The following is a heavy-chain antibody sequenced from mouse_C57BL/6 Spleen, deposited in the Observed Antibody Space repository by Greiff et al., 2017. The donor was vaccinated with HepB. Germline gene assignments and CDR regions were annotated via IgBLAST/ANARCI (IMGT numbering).Heavy chain of an antibody. CDR1: GFSFNTYA. D-gene: IGHD1-1*01. CDR2: IRSKSNNYAT. Sequence: EVQLVESGGGLVQPKGSLKLSCAASGFSFNTYAMNWVRQAPGKGLEWVARIRSKSNNYATYYADSVKDRFTISRDDSESMLYLQMNNLKTEDTARYYCVRHYGSSDYAMDYWGQGTSVTVAS. CDR3: VRHYGSSDYAMDY. J-gene: IGHJ4*01. V-gene: IGHV10-1*01.